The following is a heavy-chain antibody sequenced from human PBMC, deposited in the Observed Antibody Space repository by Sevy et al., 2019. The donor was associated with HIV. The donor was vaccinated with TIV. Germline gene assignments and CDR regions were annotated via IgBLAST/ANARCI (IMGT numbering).Heavy chain of an antibody. CDR1: GFTFNYYF. V-gene: IGHV3-21*01. J-gene: IGHJ4*02. D-gene: IGHD3-10*01. CDR3: ARGDYYGSLYYFDY. Sequence: GGSLRLSCAASGFTFNYYFMNWVRQAPGKGLEWVSYISSHSSYINYADSVKGRFTISRDNAKNSLYLQMNSLRAEDTAVYYCARGDYYGSLYYFDYWGQRALVTVSS. CDR2: ISSHSSYI.